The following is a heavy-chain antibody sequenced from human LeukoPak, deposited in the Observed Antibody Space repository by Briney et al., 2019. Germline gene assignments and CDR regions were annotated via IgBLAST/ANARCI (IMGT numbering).Heavy chain of an antibody. CDR3: ARDSVVVVPAAIRTPGDY. D-gene: IGHD2-2*01. V-gene: IGHV3-11*06. CDR2: ISSSSSYT. J-gene: IGHJ4*02. Sequence: GGSLRLSCAASGFTFSDYYMSWLRQAPGKGLEWVSYISSSSSYTNYADSVKGRFTISRDNSKNTLYLQMNSLRAEDTAVYYCARDSVVVVPAAIRTPGDYWGQGTLVTVSS. CDR1: GFTFSDYY.